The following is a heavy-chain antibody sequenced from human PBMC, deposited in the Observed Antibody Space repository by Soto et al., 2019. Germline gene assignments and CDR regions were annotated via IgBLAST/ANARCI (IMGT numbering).Heavy chain of an antibody. J-gene: IGHJ6*03. Sequence: GGSLRLSCAASGFTFINYAMSWVRQAPGKGLEWVSAIIIGGVSTYYADSLKGRFTISRDISKKPLYLQMNSLRAEDTAVFFFANTIAWATTLYADFYMDVWGKGTTVTVSS. V-gene: IGHV3-23*01. CDR1: GFTFINYA. D-gene: IGHD1-7*01. CDR2: IIIGGVST. CDR3: ANTIAWATTLYADFYMDV.